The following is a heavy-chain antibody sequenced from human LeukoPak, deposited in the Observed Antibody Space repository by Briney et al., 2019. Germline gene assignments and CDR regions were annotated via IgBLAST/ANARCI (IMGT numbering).Heavy chain of an antibody. CDR1: GFTFHHYA. J-gene: IGHJ4*02. Sequence: GGSLRLSCAASGFTFHHYAMLWVRQAPGKGLEWVSLISGVGGSTYYADSVKGRFTISRDNSKNSLYLQMNTLRTDDTAFYYCAKDGYGDYDYWGQGTLVTVSS. V-gene: IGHV3-43*02. CDR2: ISGVGGST. CDR3: AKDGYGDYDY. D-gene: IGHD4-17*01.